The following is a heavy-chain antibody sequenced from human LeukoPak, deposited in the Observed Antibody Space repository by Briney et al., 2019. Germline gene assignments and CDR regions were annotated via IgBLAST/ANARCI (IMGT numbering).Heavy chain of an antibody. J-gene: IGHJ6*03. CDR1: GYTFTSYG. Sequence: GASVKVSCKASGYTFTSYGISWVRQAPGQGLEWMGGIIPIFGTANYAQKFQGRVTITADKSTSTAYMELSSLRSEDTAVYYCARGDGITMVRGVILSYYYYYMDVWGKGTTVTVSS. D-gene: IGHD3-10*01. CDR3: ARGDGITMVRGVILSYYYYYMDV. V-gene: IGHV1-69*06. CDR2: IIPIFGTA.